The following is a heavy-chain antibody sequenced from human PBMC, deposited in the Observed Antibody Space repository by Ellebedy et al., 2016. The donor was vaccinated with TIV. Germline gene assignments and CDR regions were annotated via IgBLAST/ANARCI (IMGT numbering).Heavy chain of an antibody. J-gene: IGHJ5*02. Sequence: SETLSLTXTVSGGSISSYYWSWIRQPPGKGLEWIAYIYYNGATNYNPSLKSRVTISVDTSKNQCSLHLSSVTAADTAVYYCARGSSTYSWFDTWGPGILVTVSS. CDR3: ARGSSTYSWFDT. CDR2: IYYNGAT. V-gene: IGHV4-59*01. CDR1: GGSISSYY.